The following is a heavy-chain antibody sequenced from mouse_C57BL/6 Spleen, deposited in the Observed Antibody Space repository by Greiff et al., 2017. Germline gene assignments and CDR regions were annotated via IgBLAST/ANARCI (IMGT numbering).Heavy chain of an antibody. J-gene: IGHJ2*01. CDR3: ARYKGGSLDY. D-gene: IGHD1-1*02. V-gene: IGHV7-3*01. CDR2: IRNKANGYTT. CDR1: GFTFTDYY. Sequence: VQLKESGGGLVQPGGSLSLSCAASGFTFTDYYMSWVRQPPGKALEWLGFIRNKANGYTTEYSASVKGRFTISRDNSQSILYLQMNALRAEDSATYYCARYKGGSLDYWGQGSTLTVSS.